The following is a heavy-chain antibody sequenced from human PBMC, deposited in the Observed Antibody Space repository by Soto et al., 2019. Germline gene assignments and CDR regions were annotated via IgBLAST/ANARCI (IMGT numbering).Heavy chain of an antibody. CDR1: GDSVSSNSVT. CDR2: TYYASKWNN. J-gene: IGHJ3*02. Sequence: SQTLSLTCAISGDSVSSNSVTWNWIRQSPSRGLEWLGKTYYASKWNNVYAGSVKSRIAINPDTSKNQVSLQLNSVTPEDTAVYYCARQWSSSGWIGYDTWGQGTMVTVSS. V-gene: IGHV6-1*01. D-gene: IGHD6-19*01. CDR3: ARQWSSSGWIGYDT.